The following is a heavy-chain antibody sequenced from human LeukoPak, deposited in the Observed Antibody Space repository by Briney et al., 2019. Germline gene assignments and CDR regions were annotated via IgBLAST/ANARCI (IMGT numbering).Heavy chain of an antibody. CDR3: AHAPGVGSFDI. J-gene: IGHJ3*02. CDR2: IYWDDDK. D-gene: IGHD1-26*01. Sequence: SGPTLVNPTQTLTLTCAFSGFSLSPSAVGGGWIRKPQVKALEWLALIYWDDDKRYSPSLKSRLTITNDTSKNHVVLTMTNIDPVDSATYYCAHAPGVGSFDIWGQGTVVTVSS. CDR1: GFSLSPSAVG. V-gene: IGHV2-5*02.